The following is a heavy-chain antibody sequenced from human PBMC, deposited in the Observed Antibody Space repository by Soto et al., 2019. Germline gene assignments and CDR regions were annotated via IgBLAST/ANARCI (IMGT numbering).Heavy chain of an antibody. Sequence: QVQLVESGGGVVQPGRSLRLSCAASGFTFSSYGMHWVRQAPGKGLEWVAVIWYDGSNKYYADSVKGRFTISRDNSKNTLYLQMNSLRAEDTAVYYCARSGYSSSWSKFDYWGQGTLVTVSS. CDR2: IWYDGSNK. CDR3: ARSGYSSSWSKFDY. D-gene: IGHD6-13*01. J-gene: IGHJ4*02. CDR1: GFTFSSYG. V-gene: IGHV3-33*01.